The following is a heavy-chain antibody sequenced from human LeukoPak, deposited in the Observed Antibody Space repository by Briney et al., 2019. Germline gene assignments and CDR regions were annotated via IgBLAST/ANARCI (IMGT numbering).Heavy chain of an antibody. CDR2: IIPIFGTA. D-gene: IGHD3-10*01. V-gene: IGHV1-69*01. CDR3: ARAMEFGSGSYYKKSDAFDI. J-gene: IGHJ3*02. Sequence: ASVKVSCKASGGTFSSYAISWVRQAPGQGLEWMGGIIPIFGTANYAQKFQGRVTITADESTSTAYMELSSLRSEDTAVYYCARAMEFGSGSYYKKSDAFDIWGQGTMVTVSS. CDR1: GGTFSSYA.